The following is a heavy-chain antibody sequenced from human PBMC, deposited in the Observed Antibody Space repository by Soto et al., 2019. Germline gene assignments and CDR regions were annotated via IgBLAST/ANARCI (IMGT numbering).Heavy chain of an antibody. V-gene: IGHV1-69*13. J-gene: IGHJ4*02. CDR1: GGTFSSYA. CDR3: ASQNVRYYYDSSGPLR. Sequence: SVKVSCKASGGTFSSYAISWVRQAPGQGLEWMGGIIPIFGTANYAQKFQGRVTITADESTSTAYMELSSLRSEDTAVYYCASQNVRYYYDSSGPLRWVQGTLVTVSS. CDR2: IIPIFGTA. D-gene: IGHD3-22*01.